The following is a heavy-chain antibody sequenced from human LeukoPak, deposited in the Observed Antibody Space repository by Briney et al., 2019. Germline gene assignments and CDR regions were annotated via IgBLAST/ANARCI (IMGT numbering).Heavy chain of an antibody. D-gene: IGHD1-1*01. CDR3: ARDRYNQVDY. CDR1: GYSISSGYY. CDR2: IYHSGST. J-gene: IGHJ4*02. V-gene: IGHV4-38-2*02. Sequence: SETLSLTCAVSGYSISSGYYWGWIRQPPAKGLEWIGSIYHSGSTYYNPSLKSRVTISVDTSKNQFSLKLSSVTAADTAVYYCARDRYNQVDYWGQGTLVTVSS.